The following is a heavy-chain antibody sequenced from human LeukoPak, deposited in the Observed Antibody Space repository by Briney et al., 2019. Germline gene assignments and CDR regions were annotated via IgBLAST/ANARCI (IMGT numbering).Heavy chain of an antibody. CDR2: IIPIFGTA. V-gene: IGHV1-69*05. J-gene: IGHJ3*02. Sequence: SVKVSCKASGGTFSSYAISWVRQAPGQGLEWMGRIIPIFGTANYAQKFQGRVTTTTDESTSTAYMELSSLRSEDTAVYYCARDCSGGSCYSDAFDIWGQGTMVTVSS. CDR1: GGTFSSYA. D-gene: IGHD2-15*01. CDR3: ARDCSGGSCYSDAFDI.